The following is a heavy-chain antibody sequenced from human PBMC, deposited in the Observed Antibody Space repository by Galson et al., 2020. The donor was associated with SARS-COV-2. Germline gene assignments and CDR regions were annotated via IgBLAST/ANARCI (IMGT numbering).Heavy chain of an antibody. Sequence: TGGSLRLSFAASGFTFSSYGMHWVRHAPGKGLEWVPVIWSAGSNKYYAASLKDRFTIPIDNSKNTLYLQMNILRPEDTAVYYCARDGIVGATTGFDYWGQGTLVTVSS. CDR2: IWSAGSNK. D-gene: IGHD1-26*01. CDR3: ARDGIVGATTGFDY. J-gene: IGHJ4*02. CDR1: GFTFSSYG. V-gene: IGHV3-33*01.